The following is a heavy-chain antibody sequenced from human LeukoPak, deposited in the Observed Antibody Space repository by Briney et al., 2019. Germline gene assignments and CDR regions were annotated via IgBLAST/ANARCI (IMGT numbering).Heavy chain of an antibody. CDR2: ITDDGSST. D-gene: IGHD6-25*01. J-gene: IGHJ4*02. CDR1: GFTFSRYW. CDR3: AKGEQPLENTATSGCLDY. V-gene: IGHV3-74*01. Sequence: GGSLRLSCVASGFTFSRYWVHWVRQAPGKGLVWVAHITDDGSSTTYADSVKGRFTISRDNAKNTLYLQMNSLRAEDTAVYYCAKGEQPLENTATSGCLDYWGQGTLVTVSS.